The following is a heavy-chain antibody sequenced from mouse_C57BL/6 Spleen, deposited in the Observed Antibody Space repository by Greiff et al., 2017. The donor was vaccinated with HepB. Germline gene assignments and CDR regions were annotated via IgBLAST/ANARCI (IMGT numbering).Heavy chain of an antibody. V-gene: IGHV1-81*01. D-gene: IGHD2-2*01. Sequence: QVHVKQSGAELARPGASVKLSCKASGYTFTSYGISWVKQRTGQGLEWIGEIYPRSGNTYYNEKFKGKATLTADKSSSTAYMELRSLTSEDSAVYFCARSDLYYGYDEGWFAYWGQGTLVTVSA. J-gene: IGHJ3*01. CDR1: GYTFTSYG. CDR3: ARSDLYYGYDEGWFAY. CDR2: IYPRSGNT.